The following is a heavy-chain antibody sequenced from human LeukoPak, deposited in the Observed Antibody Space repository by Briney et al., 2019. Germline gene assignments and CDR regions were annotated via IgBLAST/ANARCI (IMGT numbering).Heavy chain of an antibody. V-gene: IGHV4-4*07. Sequence: SETLSLTCAVYGGSISYYYWSWIRQPAGKGLEWIGRVYSSGSANYNPSLKSRVTMSVDTSKNQFFLKLSSVTAADTAVYYCARDREAVANWGYDWFDPWGQGTLVTVSS. J-gene: IGHJ5*02. D-gene: IGHD7-27*01. CDR3: ARDREAVANWGYDWFDP. CDR2: VYSSGSA. CDR1: GGSISYYY.